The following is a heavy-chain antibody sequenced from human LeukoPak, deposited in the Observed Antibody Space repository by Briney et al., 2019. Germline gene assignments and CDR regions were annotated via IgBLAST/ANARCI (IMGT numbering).Heavy chain of an antibody. CDR1: GFTFSDYY. D-gene: IGHD3-16*01. CDR2: ISSSGTTI. J-gene: IGHJ4*02. CDR3: ARVLRPGYVIDY. V-gene: IGHV3-11*01. Sequence: PGGSLRLSCAASGFTFSDYYMSWIRQAPGKGLEWVSYISSSGTTIYYADSVKGRFTISRDSAKKSLYLQINSLRAEDTAVYYCARVLRPGYVIDYWGQGTLVTVSS.